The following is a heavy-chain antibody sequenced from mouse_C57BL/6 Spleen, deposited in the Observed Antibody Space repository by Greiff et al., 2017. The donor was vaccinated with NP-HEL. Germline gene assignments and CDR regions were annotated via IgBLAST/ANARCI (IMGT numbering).Heavy chain of an antibody. D-gene: IGHD1-2*01. V-gene: IGHV1-82*01. CDR2: IYPGDGDT. CDR1: GYAFSSSW. CDR3: ARSNCYGPFAY. J-gene: IGHJ3*01. Sequence: VQLQESGPELVKPGASVKISCKASGYAFSSSWMNWVKQRPGKGLEWIGRIYPGDGDTNYNGKFKGKATLTADKSSSTAYMQLSSLTSEDSAVYFCARSNCYGPFAYWGQGTLVTVSA.